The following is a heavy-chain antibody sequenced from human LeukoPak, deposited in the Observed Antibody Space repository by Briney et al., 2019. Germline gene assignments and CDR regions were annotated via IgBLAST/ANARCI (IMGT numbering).Heavy chain of an antibody. CDR2: ITGDGGST. J-gene: IGHJ4*02. D-gene: IGHD5-12*01. CDR3: ARANSGYDYGYFDY. V-gene: IGHV3-23*01. CDR1: GFSFSNYA. Sequence: GGSLRLSCAASGFSFSNYAMSWVRQAPGKGLDWVSSITGDGGSTYYADSVKGRFTISRDNSKNTLYLQMNSLRAEDTAVYYCARANSGYDYGYFDYWGQGTLVTVSS.